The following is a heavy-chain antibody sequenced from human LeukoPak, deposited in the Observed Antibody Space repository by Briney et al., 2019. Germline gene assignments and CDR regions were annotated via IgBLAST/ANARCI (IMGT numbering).Heavy chain of an antibody. CDR2: ISSSGSTI. CDR1: GFTFSDYY. CDR3: AKDYDYVWGSYRPYDAFDI. Sequence: GGSLRLSCAASGFTFSDYYMSWIRQAPGKGLEWVSYISSSGSTIYYADSVKGRFTISRDNAKNSLYLQMNSLRAEDTAVYYCAKDYDYVWGSYRPYDAFDIWGQGTMVTVSS. V-gene: IGHV3-11*01. D-gene: IGHD3-16*02. J-gene: IGHJ3*02.